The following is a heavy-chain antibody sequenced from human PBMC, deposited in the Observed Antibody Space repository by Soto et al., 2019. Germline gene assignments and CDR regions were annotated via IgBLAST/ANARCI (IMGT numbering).Heavy chain of an antibody. J-gene: IGHJ5*02. D-gene: IGHD3-3*01. V-gene: IGHV3-11*06. CDR1: GFTFSDYY. Sequence: PGGSLRLSCAASGFTFSDYYMSWIRQAPGKGLEWVSYISSSSSYTNYADSVKGRFTISRDNAKNSLYLQMNSLRAEDTAVYYCARGRMETYYDFWSGYLLENWFDPWGQGTLVTVSS. CDR3: ARGRMETYYDFWSGYLLENWFDP. CDR2: ISSSSSYT.